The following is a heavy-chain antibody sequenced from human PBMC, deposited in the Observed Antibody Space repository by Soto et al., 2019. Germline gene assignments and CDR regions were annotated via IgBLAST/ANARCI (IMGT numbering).Heavy chain of an antibody. J-gene: IGHJ3*02. CDR3: ARGRGGWFINQLLNAFDI. V-gene: IGHV4-59*01. CDR2: IYYSGST. Sequence: QVQLQESGPGLVKPSETLSLTCTVSGGSISSYYWSWIRQPPGKGLEWIGYIYYSGSTNYNPSLKRRVTISVDTPKNQFSLKLSSVTAADTAVYYCARGRGGWFINQLLNAFDIWGQGTMVTVSS. D-gene: IGHD2-2*01. CDR1: GGSISSYY.